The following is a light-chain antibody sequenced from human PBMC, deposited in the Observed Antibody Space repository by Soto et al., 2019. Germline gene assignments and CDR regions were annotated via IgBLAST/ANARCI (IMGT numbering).Light chain of an antibody. CDR3: QQSYSNTPT. V-gene: IGKV1-39*01. CDR1: QSITNY. Sequence: DIQMTQSPSSLSASAEDRVTITCRASQSITNYLNWYQQKPGTAPKLLIYAASSLQSGVPARFSGTGFGTDFTLTISSLQPEDFATYYCQQSYSNTPTFAGGTKVEIK. J-gene: IGKJ4*01. CDR2: AAS.